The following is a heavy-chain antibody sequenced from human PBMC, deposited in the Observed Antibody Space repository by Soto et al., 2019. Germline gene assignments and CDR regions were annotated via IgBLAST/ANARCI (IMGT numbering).Heavy chain of an antibody. V-gene: IGHV3-7*01. CDR1: GFTFSSYW. Sequence: EVQLVESGEGLVQPGGSLRLSCAASGFTFSSYWMSWVRQAPGKGLEWVANIKQDGSEKYYVDSVKGRFTISRDNAKNSLYLQMNSLRAEDTAVYYCAREPHYDFWSGYYTGISWFDPWGQGTLVTVSS. J-gene: IGHJ5*02. CDR3: AREPHYDFWSGYYTGISWFDP. D-gene: IGHD3-3*01. CDR2: IKQDGSEK.